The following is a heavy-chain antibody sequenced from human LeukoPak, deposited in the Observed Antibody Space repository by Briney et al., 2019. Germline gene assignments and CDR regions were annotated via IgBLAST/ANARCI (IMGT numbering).Heavy chain of an antibody. D-gene: IGHD1-14*01. CDR1: GYTFTNFY. J-gene: IGHJ5*02. CDR2: INPSDDST. CDR3: ARAWRYTDWFDP. Sequence: ASVKVSCKASGYTFTNFYMHWVRQAPGQGLEWMGIINPSDDSTIYAQKFQGRVTVTRDTSTSTVYMELSRLRSEDTAVYYCARAWRYTDWFDPWGQGTLVTVSS. V-gene: IGHV1-46*01.